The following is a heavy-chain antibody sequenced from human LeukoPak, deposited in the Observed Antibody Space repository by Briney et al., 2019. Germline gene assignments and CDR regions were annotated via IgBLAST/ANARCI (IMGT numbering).Heavy chain of an antibody. D-gene: IGHD2-2*01. V-gene: IGHV1-18*01. CDR2: VGADNGET. CDR3: ARDYQLLLLWDCFDP. CDR1: GYSFNTYG. Sequence: ASVKVSCKASGYSFNTYGISWVRQAPGQGLEWMGWVGADNGETNYAQKFQGRVTMTTDTSTSTAYMELRSLRSDDTAVYYCARDYQLLLLWDCFDPWGQGTLVSVSS. J-gene: IGHJ5*02.